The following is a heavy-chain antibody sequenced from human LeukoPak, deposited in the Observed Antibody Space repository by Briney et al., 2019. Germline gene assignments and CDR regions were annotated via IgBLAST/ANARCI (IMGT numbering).Heavy chain of an antibody. CDR3: ANQYYDFWSGSQPHYYYYGMDV. D-gene: IGHD3-3*01. CDR2: ISYDGSNK. J-gene: IGHJ6*02. CDR1: GFTFSSYG. Sequence: GRSLRLSCAASGFTFSSYGMHWVRQAPGKGLEWVAVISYDGSNKYYADSVKGRFTISRDNSKNTLYLQMNSLRVEDTAVYYCANQYYDFWSGSQPHYYYYGMDVWGQGTTVTVSS. V-gene: IGHV3-30*18.